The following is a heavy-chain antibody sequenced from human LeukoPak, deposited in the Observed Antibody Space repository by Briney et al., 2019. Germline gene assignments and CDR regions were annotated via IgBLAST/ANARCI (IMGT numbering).Heavy chain of an antibody. CDR2: IYPVDSDT. J-gene: IGHJ6*03. CDR1: VYSFARSW. CDR3: ARHGHCTNGVCYSNYYYHMDV. V-gene: IGHV5-51*01. D-gene: IGHD2-8*01. Sequence: GESLQISCKGSVYSFARSWIGWVRQMAGKGLEWMGIIYPVDSDTRFSPSFEGEITISVDKSISTPYLQWSSLKASDTAVYYCARHGHCTNGVCYSNYYYHMDVWGKGTTVTVSS.